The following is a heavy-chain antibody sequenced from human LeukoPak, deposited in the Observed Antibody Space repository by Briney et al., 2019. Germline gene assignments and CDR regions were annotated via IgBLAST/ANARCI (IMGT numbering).Heavy chain of an antibody. J-gene: IGHJ5*02. CDR2: IYYSGST. V-gene: IGHV4-59*08. Sequence: SETLSLTCTVSGGSISSYYWSWIRQPPGKGLEWIGYIYYSGSTNYNPSLKSRVTISVDTSKNQFSLKLSSVTAADTAVYYYARHSGYSFWFDPWGQGTLVTVSS. CDR1: GGSISSYY. CDR3: ARHSGYSFWFDP. D-gene: IGHD5-18*01.